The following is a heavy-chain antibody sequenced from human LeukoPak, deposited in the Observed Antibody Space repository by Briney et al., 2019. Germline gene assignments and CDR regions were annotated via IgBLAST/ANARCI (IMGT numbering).Heavy chain of an antibody. CDR2: IRYDGSNK. V-gene: IGHV3-30*02. D-gene: IGHD2-21*01. J-gene: IGHJ4*02. Sequence: GGSLRLSCAASGFTFSSYGMHWVRQAPGKGLEWVAFIRYDGSNKYYADSVKGRFTISRDNSKNTPYLQMNSLRAEDTAVYYCAKDPCGGDCYSVDYWGQGTLATVSS. CDR1: GFTFSSYG. CDR3: AKDPCGGDCYSVDY.